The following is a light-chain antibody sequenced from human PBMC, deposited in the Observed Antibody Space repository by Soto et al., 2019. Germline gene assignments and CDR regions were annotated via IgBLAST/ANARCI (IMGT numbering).Light chain of an antibody. V-gene: IGLV1-40*01. J-gene: IGLJ2*01. CDR2: GDN. CDR1: SSNIGAGHD. CDR3: VAWDDSLNGPL. Sequence: HSVLTQPPSVSGAPGQRVTISCIGTSSNIGAGHDVHWYQQLPGAGPKLLIYGDNNRPSGVPDRFSASKSGTSASLAITGLHSGDGADYSCVAWDDSLNGPLSGGGTKLTVL.